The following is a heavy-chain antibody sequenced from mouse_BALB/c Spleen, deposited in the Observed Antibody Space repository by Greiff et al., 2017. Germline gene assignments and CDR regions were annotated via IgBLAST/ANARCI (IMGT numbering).Heavy chain of an antibody. CDR3: APRPGYYDAMDY. CDR1: GYSFTGYY. Sequence: LVKTGASVKISCKASGYSFTGYYMHWVKQSHGKSLEWIGYISCYNGATSYNQKFKGKATITADTSSNTAYLQLSSLTSEDTAVYYCAPRPGYYDAMDYWGQGTSVTVSS. V-gene: IGHV1S34*01. D-gene: IGHD1-2*01. CDR2: ISCYNGAT. J-gene: IGHJ4*01.